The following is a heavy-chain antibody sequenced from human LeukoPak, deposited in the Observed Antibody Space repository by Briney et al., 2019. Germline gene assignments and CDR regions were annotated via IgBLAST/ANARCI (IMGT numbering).Heavy chain of an antibody. V-gene: IGHV3-15*01. CDR3: TTDGHDSPSRPFDY. D-gene: IGHD5-12*01. J-gene: IGHJ4*02. CDR1: GFTVSNAW. CDR2: IKSKTDGGTT. Sequence: KPGGSLRLSCAASGFTVSNAWMSWVRQAPGKGLEWVGSIKSKTDGGTTDYAAPVKGRFTISRDDSKNTLYLQMNSLKTEDTAVYYCTTDGHDSPSRPFDYWGQGTLVTVSS.